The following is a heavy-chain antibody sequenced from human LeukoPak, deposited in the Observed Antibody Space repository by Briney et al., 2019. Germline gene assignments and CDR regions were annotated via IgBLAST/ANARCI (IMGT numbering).Heavy chain of an antibody. CDR2: IYTSGST. J-gene: IGHJ4*02. CDR3: AGENYDYVWGRYPEY. V-gene: IGHV4-4*07. D-gene: IGHD3-16*02. CDR1: GGSISSYY. Sequence: SETLSLTCTVSGGSISSYYWSWIRQPAGKGLEWIVRIYTSGSTNYNPSLKSRVTMSVETSKNHSSLKLSSMTAAETAGDYVAGENYDYVWGRYPEYWGQGTLVTVSS.